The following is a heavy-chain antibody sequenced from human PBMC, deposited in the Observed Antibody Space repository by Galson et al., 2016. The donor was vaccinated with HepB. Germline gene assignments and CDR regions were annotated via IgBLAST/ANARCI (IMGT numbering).Heavy chain of an antibody. CDR2: IYPGDSDT. J-gene: IGHJ3*02. D-gene: IGHD3-10*01. CDR3: ARRSSDAFDI. Sequence: SGAEVKKPGESLKISCEGSGYSFTSYWIGWVRQMPGKGLEWMGTIYPGDSDTRYSPSSQGQVTISADKSISAAYLQGNSLKASDTAIYYCARRSSDAFDIWGQGTMVTVS. V-gene: IGHV5-51*01. CDR1: GYSFTSYW.